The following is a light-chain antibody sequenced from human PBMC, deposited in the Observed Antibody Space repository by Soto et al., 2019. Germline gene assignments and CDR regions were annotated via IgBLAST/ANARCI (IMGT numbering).Light chain of an antibody. Sequence: EIVMTQSPATLSMSPGERATLSCRASQSINSNLAWYQQKPGQAPRLLIYRASTRATNIPARFSGSGSGTEFTLTISSLQSEDCAVYYCQQYGNWPRTFGQGTKLEIK. CDR1: QSINSN. CDR3: QQYGNWPRT. V-gene: IGKV3-15*01. CDR2: RAS. J-gene: IGKJ1*01.